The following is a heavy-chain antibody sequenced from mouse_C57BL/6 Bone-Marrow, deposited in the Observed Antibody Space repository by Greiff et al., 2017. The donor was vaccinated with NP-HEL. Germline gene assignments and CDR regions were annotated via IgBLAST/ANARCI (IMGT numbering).Heavy chain of an antibody. Sequence: VQLKESGGGLVKPGGSLKLSCAASGFTFSDYGMHWVRQAPEKGLEWVAYISSGSSTIYYADTVKGRFTISRDNAKNTLFLQMTSLRSEDTAMYYCARGVLREVPYFDYWGQGTTLTVSS. J-gene: IGHJ2*01. CDR1: GFTFSDYG. V-gene: IGHV5-17*01. D-gene: IGHD1-1*01. CDR3: ARGVLREVPYFDY. CDR2: ISSGSSTI.